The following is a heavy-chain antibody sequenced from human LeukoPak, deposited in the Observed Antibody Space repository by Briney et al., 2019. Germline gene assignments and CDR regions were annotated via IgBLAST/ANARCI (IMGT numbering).Heavy chain of an antibody. V-gene: IGHV3-15*01. CDR1: GFTVSDAW. J-gene: IGHJ4*02. CDR2: FKSKTNGGTT. CDR3: TTEYSGSFSN. D-gene: IGHD1-26*01. Sequence: AGGSLRLSCAASGFTVSDAWMNWVRQVPGKGLEWIGLFKSKTNGGTTDHAAPVKGRFTMSRDDSKNTLYLQMNSLKTEDTAMYYCTTEYSGSFSNWGQGILVTVSS.